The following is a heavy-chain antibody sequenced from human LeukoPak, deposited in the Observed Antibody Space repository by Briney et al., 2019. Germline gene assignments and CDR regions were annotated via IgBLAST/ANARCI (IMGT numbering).Heavy chain of an antibody. D-gene: IGHD3-22*01. Sequence: GGSLRLSCAASGFTVSSNYMSWVRQAPGKGLDWVSVIYSGGSTYYADSVKGRFTISRDNSKNTLYLQMNSLRAEDTAVYYCARDSSGYSFDYWGQGTLVTVSS. CDR3: ARDSSGYSFDY. CDR2: IYSGGST. V-gene: IGHV3-53*01. CDR1: GFTVSSNY. J-gene: IGHJ4*02.